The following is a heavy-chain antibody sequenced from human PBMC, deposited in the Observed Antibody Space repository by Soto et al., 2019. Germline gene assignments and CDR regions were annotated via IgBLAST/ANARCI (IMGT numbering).Heavy chain of an antibody. CDR1: GFTFSSYW. J-gene: IGHJ4*02. D-gene: IGHD3-3*01. CDR3: ARDYPTLLRFGEWSRFFDY. V-gene: IGHV3-7*01. CDR2: IKQDGSEK. Sequence: GGSLRLSCAASGFTFSSYWMTWVRQAPGKGLEWVANIKQDGSEKYYVDSVKGRFTISRDNAKNSLYLQMNSLRAEDTAVYYCARDYPTLLRFGEWSRFFDYWGLGTLVTVSS.